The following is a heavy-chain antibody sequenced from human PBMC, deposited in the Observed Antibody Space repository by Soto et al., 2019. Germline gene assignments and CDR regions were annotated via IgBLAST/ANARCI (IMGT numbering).Heavy chain of an antibody. V-gene: IGHV3-30*18. CDR1: GFTFTSYG. CDR3: AKGGPGPTDAFDI. J-gene: IGHJ3*02. Sequence: GGSLRLSCAASGFTFTSYGMHWVRQAPGKGLEWVAIISYDGSHKDYADSVKGRFTISRDNSKNTLYLQMNSLRAEDTAVYYCAKGGPGPTDAFDIWGQGTMVTVSS. D-gene: IGHD3-10*01. CDR2: ISYDGSHK.